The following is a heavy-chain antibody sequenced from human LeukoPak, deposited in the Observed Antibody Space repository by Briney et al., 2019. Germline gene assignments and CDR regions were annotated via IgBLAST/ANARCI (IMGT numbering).Heavy chain of an antibody. J-gene: IGHJ4*02. CDR3: ARSNSESGYCSGGSCYYAPFDY. Sequence: PSETLSLTCAVYGGSFRDYYWSWIRQSPGKGLEWIGEINHGGSTNYNPSLKSRVTISVDTSKNQFSLRLSSVTAADTAVYYCARSNSESGYCSGGSCYYAPFDYWGQGNVVTVSS. CDR2: INHGGST. D-gene: IGHD2-15*01. CDR1: GGSFRDYY. V-gene: IGHV4-34*01.